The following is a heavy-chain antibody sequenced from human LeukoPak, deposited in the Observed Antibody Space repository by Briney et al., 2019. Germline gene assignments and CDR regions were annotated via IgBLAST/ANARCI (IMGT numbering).Heavy chain of an antibody. CDR3: AREVGVGSSWYSNYYYYMDV. J-gene: IGHJ6*03. CDR2: IYTSGST. Sequence: SETLSLTCTVYGGSISSYYWSWIRQPAGKGLEWIGRIYTSGSTNYNPSLKSRVTVSVDTSKNQFSLKLSSVTAADTAVYYCAREVGVGSSWYSNYYYYMDVWGKGTTVTVSS. V-gene: IGHV4-4*07. D-gene: IGHD6-13*01. CDR1: GGSISSYY.